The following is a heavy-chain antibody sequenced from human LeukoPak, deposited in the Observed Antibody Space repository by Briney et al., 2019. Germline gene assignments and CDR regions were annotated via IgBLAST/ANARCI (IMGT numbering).Heavy chain of an antibody. CDR2: IIPIFGTA. D-gene: IGHD3-3*01. Sequence: ASVKVSCKASGGTFSSYAISWVRQAPGQGLEWMGGIIPIFGTANYAQKFQGRVTITADEPTSTAYMELSSLRSEDTAVYYCARAQVDTIFGVVIPNWFDPWGQGTLVTVSS. V-gene: IGHV1-69*01. CDR3: ARAQVDTIFGVVIPNWFDP. J-gene: IGHJ5*02. CDR1: GGTFSSYA.